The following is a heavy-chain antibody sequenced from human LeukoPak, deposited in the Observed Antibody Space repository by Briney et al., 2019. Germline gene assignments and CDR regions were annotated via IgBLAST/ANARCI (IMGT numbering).Heavy chain of an antibody. Sequence: GGTLRLSCAASGFSFRTYGMSWVRQAPGKRLEWVSGISGSGDNTHNADFVKGRFTISRDNSKNTLYLQMNSLKTEDTAVYYCTTRSSLGARGSDAFDIWGQGTMVTVSS. CDR1: GFSFRTYG. CDR2: ISGSGDNT. D-gene: IGHD1-26*01. V-gene: IGHV3-23*01. CDR3: TTRSSLGARGSDAFDI. J-gene: IGHJ3*02.